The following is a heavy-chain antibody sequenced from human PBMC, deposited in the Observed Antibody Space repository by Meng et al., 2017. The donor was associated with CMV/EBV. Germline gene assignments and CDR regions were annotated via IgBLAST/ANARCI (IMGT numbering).Heavy chain of an antibody. CDR2: ISSSGSTI. J-gene: IGHJ4*02. V-gene: IGHV3-11*04. CDR1: GFTFSDYY. D-gene: IGHD6-6*01. CDR3: ARALVRTSPPDY. Sequence: GESLKISCAASGFTFSDYYMSWIRQAPGKGLEWVSHISSSGSTIYYADSVKGRFTISRDNAKNSLYLQMNSLRAEDTAVYYCARALVRTSPPDYWGQGTLVTVSS.